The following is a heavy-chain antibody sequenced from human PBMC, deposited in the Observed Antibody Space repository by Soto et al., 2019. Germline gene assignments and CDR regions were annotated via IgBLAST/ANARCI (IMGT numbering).Heavy chain of an antibody. CDR2: IYYSGST. CDR1: GGSISSYY. D-gene: IGHD3-22*01. V-gene: IGHV4-59*01. J-gene: IGHJ4*02. Sequence: SETLSLTCTVSGGSISSYYWSWIRQPPGKGLEWIGYIYYSGSTNYNPSLKSRVTISVDTSKNQFSLKLSSVTAADTAVYYCARGSPGYYESSGYLNYWGQGTLVTVSS. CDR3: ARGSPGYYESSGYLNY.